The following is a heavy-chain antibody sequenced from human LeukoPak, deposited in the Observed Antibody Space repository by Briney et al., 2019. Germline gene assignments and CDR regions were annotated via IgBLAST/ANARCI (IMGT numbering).Heavy chain of an antibody. J-gene: IGHJ6*02. Sequence: SQTLSLTCAISGDSVSSNSAAWNWIRQSPSRGLEWLGRTYYRSEWYNDYAVSVKSRITINPDTSKNQFSLQLNSVTPEDTAVYYCARGGTYDFWSGSLYYYYGMDVWGQGTTVTVSS. CDR1: GDSVSSNSAA. D-gene: IGHD3-3*01. V-gene: IGHV6-1*01. CDR3: ARGGTYDFWSGSLYYYYGMDV. CDR2: TYYRSEWYN.